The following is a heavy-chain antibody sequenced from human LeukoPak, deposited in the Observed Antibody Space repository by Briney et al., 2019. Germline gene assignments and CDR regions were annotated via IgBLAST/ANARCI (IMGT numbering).Heavy chain of an antibody. Sequence: GGSLRLSCAASGFTFSSYGMHWARQAPGKGLEWVAVIWYDGSNKYYADSVKGRFTISRDNSKNTLYLQMNSLRAEDTAVYYCARDLGYSSGWSPGYYYYGMDVWGQGTTVTVSS. CDR2: IWYDGSNK. V-gene: IGHV3-33*01. J-gene: IGHJ6*02. CDR1: GFTFSSYG. D-gene: IGHD6-19*01. CDR3: ARDLGYSSGWSPGYYYYGMDV.